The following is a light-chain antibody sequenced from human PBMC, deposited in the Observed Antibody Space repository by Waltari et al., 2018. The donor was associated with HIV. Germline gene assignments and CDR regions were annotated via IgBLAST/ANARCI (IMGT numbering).Light chain of an antibody. J-gene: IGKJ1*01. V-gene: IGKV3-20*01. CDR3: QNYGATPRA. CDR1: QSVTGSF. CDR2: GAS. Sequence: EILLTQSPDILSLSPGETATLPCRASQSVTGSFMGWYQQRPGQPPRLLIYGASTRATGIPDRFSGSGSGRDFTLTSSRLEPEDSAVYFCQNYGATPRAFGLGTKVEIQ.